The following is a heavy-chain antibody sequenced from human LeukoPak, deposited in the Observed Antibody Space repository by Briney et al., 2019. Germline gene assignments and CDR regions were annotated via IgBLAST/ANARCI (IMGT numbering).Heavy chain of an antibody. Sequence: SETLSLTCAVSGYSISSGYYWGWIRQPPGKGLEWIGSIYHSGSIYYNPSLKSRVTISVDTSKNQFSLKLSSVTAADTAVYYCARLKSFTIFGVVIYDAFDIWGQGTMVTVSS. CDR2: IYHSGSI. CDR3: ARLKSFTIFGVVIYDAFDI. V-gene: IGHV4-38-2*01. D-gene: IGHD3-3*01. J-gene: IGHJ3*02. CDR1: GYSISSGYY.